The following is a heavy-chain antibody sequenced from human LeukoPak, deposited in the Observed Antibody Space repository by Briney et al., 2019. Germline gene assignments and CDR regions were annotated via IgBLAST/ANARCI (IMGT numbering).Heavy chain of an antibody. V-gene: IGHV4-34*01. Sequence: SETLSLTCAVYGGSFSGYYWGWIRQPPGKGLEWIGEINHSGSTNYNPSLKSRVTISVDTSKNQFSLKLSSVTAEDTAVYYCARGTHYPHYYMDVWGKGTTVTVSS. J-gene: IGHJ6*03. CDR2: INHSGST. CDR1: GGSFSGYY. CDR3: ARGTHYPHYYMDV. D-gene: IGHD1-26*01.